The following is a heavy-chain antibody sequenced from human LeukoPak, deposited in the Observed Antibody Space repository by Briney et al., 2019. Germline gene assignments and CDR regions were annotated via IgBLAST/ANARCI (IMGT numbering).Heavy chain of an antibody. Sequence: GRSLRLSCAASGFTFSSYGMHWVRQAPGKGLEWVAVISYDGSNKYYADSVKGRFTISRDNSKNTLYLQMNSLRAEDTAVYYCAKGYSARRKTTVTTDYFDYWGQGTLVTVSS. D-gene: IGHD4-17*01. V-gene: IGHV3-30*18. CDR1: GFTFSSYG. CDR3: AKGYSARRKTTVTTDYFDY. CDR2: ISYDGSNK. J-gene: IGHJ4*02.